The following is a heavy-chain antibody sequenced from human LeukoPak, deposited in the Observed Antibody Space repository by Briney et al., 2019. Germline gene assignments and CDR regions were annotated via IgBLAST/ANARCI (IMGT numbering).Heavy chain of an antibody. D-gene: IGHD5-18*01. V-gene: IGHV3-49*04. J-gene: IGHJ4*02. CDR2: IRSISYGGTR. CDR3: TRKYSDPFDY. CDR1: GFTFGDYA. Sequence: GGSLRLSCTASGFTFGDYAMSWVRQAPGKGLEWVGFIRSISYGGTREYAAPVKGRFTISRDDPKGIAYLQMNSLKTEDTAVYYCTRKYSDPFDYWGQGTLVTVSS.